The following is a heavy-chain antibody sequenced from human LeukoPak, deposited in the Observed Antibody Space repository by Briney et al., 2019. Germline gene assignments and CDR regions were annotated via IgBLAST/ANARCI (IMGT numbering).Heavy chain of an antibody. CDR2: IYYSGST. V-gene: IGHV4-59*01. D-gene: IGHD1-26*01. CDR1: GGYISSYC. CDR3: ASARGSYFAFDI. J-gene: IGHJ3*02. Sequence: SETLSLTCAVSGGYISSYCWSWIRQPPGKGLEWIGYIYYSGSTNYNPSLKSRVTISVDTSKNQFSLKLSSVTAADTAVYYCASARGSYFAFDIWGQGTMVTVSS.